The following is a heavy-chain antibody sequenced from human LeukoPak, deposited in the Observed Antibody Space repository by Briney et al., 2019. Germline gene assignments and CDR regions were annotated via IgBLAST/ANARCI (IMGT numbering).Heavy chain of an antibody. CDR2: IWYDGSNK. CDR3: ARGGVTMVRGVTKKGNYFDY. CDR1: GFTFSSYG. D-gene: IGHD3-10*01. V-gene: IGHV3-33*01. J-gene: IGHJ4*02. Sequence: GGSLRLSCAASGFTFSSYGMHWVRQAPGKGLEWVAVIWYDGSNKYYADSVKGRFTISRDNSKNTLYLQMGSLRAEDMAVYYCARGGVTMVRGVTKKGNYFDYWGQGTLVTVSS.